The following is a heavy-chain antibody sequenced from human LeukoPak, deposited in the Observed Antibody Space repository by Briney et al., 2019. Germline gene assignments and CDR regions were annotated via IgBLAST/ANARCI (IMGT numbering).Heavy chain of an antibody. CDR2: MRYDGSIK. CDR3: AKDPTHYSLDRGSTSYFDY. V-gene: IGHV3-30*02. D-gene: IGHD3-10*01. J-gene: IGHJ4*02. CDR1: GSTFDNYA. Sequence: GGSLRLSCEASGSTFDNYAMSWVRQAPGKGLEWVAFMRYDGSIKYYVDSVKGRFTISRDNSNNMLFLQMNSLTAEDTAVYFCAKDPTHYSLDRGSTSYFDYWGQGTLVTVSS.